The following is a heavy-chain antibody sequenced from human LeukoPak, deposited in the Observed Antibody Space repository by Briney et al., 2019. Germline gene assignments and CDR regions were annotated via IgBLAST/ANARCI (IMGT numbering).Heavy chain of an antibody. J-gene: IGHJ4*02. V-gene: IGHV4-39*01. D-gene: IGHD5-24*01. Sequence: SETLSLTCTVSGGSISNSNYYWDWIRQPPGKGLEWIGSIYYSGSTYYNPSLKSRVTISVDTSKNQFSLKLSSVTAADTAVYYCARQSLRGYYFDYWGQGTLVIVSS. CDR3: ARQSLRGYYFDY. CDR2: IYYSGST. CDR1: GGSISNSNYY.